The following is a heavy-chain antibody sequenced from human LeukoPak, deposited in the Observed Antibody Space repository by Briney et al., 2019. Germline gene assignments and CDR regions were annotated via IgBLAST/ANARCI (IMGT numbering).Heavy chain of an antibody. J-gene: IGHJ4*02. CDR1: GYTFTGYY. Sequence: ASVKVSCKASGYTFTGYYIHWVRQAPGQGLEWMGWMNPNSGGTNHAQTFQGRVTMTRDTSITTAYMELSRLRSDDTAVYYCARDPFTISDFWGQGTLVTVSS. CDR2: MNPNSGGT. D-gene: IGHD3-3*01. V-gene: IGHV1-2*02. CDR3: ARDPFTISDF.